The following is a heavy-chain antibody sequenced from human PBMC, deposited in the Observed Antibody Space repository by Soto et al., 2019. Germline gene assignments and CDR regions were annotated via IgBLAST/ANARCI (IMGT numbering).Heavy chain of an antibody. V-gene: IGHV3-30*18. D-gene: IGHD6-13*01. Sequence: QVQPVESGGGVVQPGRSLRLSCAASGFTFSSYDMHWVRQAPGKGLEWVAVISYDGSNKYYADSVKGRFTISRDNSKNTLYLQMNSLRAEDTAVYYCAKDYGSSSSAFDPWGQGTLVTVS. CDR2: ISYDGSNK. J-gene: IGHJ5*02. CDR1: GFTFSSYD. CDR3: AKDYGSSSSAFDP.